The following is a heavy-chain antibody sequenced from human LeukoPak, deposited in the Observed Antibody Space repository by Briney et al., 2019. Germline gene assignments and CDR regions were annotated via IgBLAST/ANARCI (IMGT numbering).Heavy chain of an antibody. CDR2: IWYGGSNK. V-gene: IGHV3-33*06. CDR1: GFTFTIYG. CDR3: AKVPGYCTNVVCAYFDY. D-gene: IGHD2-8*01. Sequence: GGSLRLSCADSGFTFTIYGMQGVREAPGKGRGWVVDIWYGGSNKYYAHSVWGRFTISRDNSKNTLYLQINSLRAEDTAVYYFAKVPGYCTNVVCAYFDYWGEGALVTVSS. J-gene: IGHJ4*02.